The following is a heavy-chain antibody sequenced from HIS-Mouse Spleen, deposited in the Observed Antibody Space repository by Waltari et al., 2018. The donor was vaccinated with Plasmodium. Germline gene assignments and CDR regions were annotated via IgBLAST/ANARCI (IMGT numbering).Heavy chain of an antibody. Sequence: QVQLVESGGGVVQPGRSLRLSCAASGFTFSSYGMHWVRQAPGKGLGLVEVISYDGMNKTYADSVKGRFTISRDNSKNTLYLQMNSLRAEDTAVYYCAKAQGVINFDYWGQGTLVTVSS. CDR3: AKAQGVINFDY. CDR2: ISYDGMNK. V-gene: IGHV3-30*18. D-gene: IGHD3-16*01. J-gene: IGHJ4*02. CDR1: GFTFSSYG.